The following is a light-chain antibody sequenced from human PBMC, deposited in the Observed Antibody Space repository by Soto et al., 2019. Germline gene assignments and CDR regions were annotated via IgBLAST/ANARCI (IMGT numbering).Light chain of an antibody. V-gene: IGLV2-14*01. J-gene: IGLJ1*01. CDR1: RGDVGAFNY. CDR3: CSYAGSSTFV. Sequence: QSALTQPAAVSGSPGQSITISCTGTRGDVGAFNYVSWYQLHPGKAPKLVIYDVSSRPSGVSSRFSGSKSGNTASLSISGLQAEDEADYYCCSYAGSSTFVFGTGTKLTVL. CDR2: DVS.